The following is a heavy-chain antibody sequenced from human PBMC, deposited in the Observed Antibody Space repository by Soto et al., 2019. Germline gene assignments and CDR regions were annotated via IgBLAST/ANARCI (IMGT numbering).Heavy chain of an antibody. Sequence: EVQLVESGGGLVKPGGSLRLSCVVSGFTFSSYSMNWVRQAPGKGLEWVSSISSSGSYIYYADSVKGRFTISRDNANNSLYLQMNSLRAEDPAVYYCARQLGATDYYFVMDVWGQGTTVTVSS. V-gene: IGHV3-21*06. D-gene: IGHD1-26*01. CDR3: ARQLGATDYYFVMDV. CDR1: GFTFSSYS. J-gene: IGHJ6*02. CDR2: ISSSGSYI.